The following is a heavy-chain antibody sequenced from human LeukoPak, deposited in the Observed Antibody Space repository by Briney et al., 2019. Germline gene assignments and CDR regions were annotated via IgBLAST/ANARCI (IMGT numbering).Heavy chain of an antibody. CDR2: IYYSRST. J-gene: IGHJ3*02. CDR3: ARGNYDSSEGAFDI. CDR1: GGSISSGGYY. D-gene: IGHD3-22*01. Sequence: PSETLSLTCTVSGGSISSGGYYWSWIRQHPGKGLEWIGYIYYSRSTYYNPSLKSRVTISVDTSKNQFSLKLSSVTAADTAVYYCARGNYDSSEGAFDIWGQGTMVTVSS. V-gene: IGHV4-31*03.